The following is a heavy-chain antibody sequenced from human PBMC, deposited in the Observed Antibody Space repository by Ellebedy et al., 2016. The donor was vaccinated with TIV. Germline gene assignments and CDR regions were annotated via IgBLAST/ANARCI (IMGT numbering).Heavy chain of an antibody. D-gene: IGHD3-3*01. CDR3: ARDDLEDFWSGYPDY. Sequence: AASVKVSCKASGYTFTRYYMHWVRQAPGQGLEWMGIANPSGGSTSYAQKLQGRVTMTRDTSTSTVYMELSSLRSEDTAVYYCARDDLEDFWSGYPDYWGQGTLVTVSS. CDR2: ANPSGGST. J-gene: IGHJ4*02. CDR1: GYTFTRYY. V-gene: IGHV1-46*04.